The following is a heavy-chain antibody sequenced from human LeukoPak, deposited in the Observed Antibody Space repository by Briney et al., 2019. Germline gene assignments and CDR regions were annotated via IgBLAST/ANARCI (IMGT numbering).Heavy chain of an antibody. D-gene: IGHD5-24*01. CDR3: ARHGRGVGWFDP. CDR1: GGSISSYY. V-gene: IGHV4-59*08. CDR2: IYYSGST. Sequence: SETLSLTCTVSGGSISSYYWSWIRQPPGKGLEWIGYIYYSGSTNYNPSLKSRVTISVDTSKNQSSLKLSSVTAADTAVYYCARHGRGVGWFDPWGQGTLVTVSS. J-gene: IGHJ5*02.